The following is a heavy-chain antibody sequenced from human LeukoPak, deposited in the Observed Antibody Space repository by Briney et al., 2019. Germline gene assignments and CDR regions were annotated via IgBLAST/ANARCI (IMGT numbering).Heavy chain of an antibody. V-gene: IGHV3-11*04. CDR1: GFTFSDYY. CDR2: IRSGDHTI. CDR3: ARAPPLGSTWYDSYMDV. J-gene: IGHJ6*03. D-gene: IGHD6-13*01. Sequence: GGSLRLSCAASGFTFSDYYMSWIRQAPGKGLEWVSYIRSGDHTIQYADSVKGRFTISRDDAKNSVYLQMNSLRADDTAVYYCARAPPLGSTWYDSYMDVWGKGTTVTVSS.